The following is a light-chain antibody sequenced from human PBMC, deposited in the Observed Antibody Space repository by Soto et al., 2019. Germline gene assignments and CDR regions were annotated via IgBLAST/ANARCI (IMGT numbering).Light chain of an antibody. J-gene: IGKJ2*03. CDR3: QHLRTYPFS. Sequence: DIQLTQSPSFLSASVGDRVTVSCRASQDISTSLAWFQQKAGKVPQLLVYPASTLQDGVPSRFSGSGSGTYLTLTINNLQAEDFATYYCQHLRTYPFSFGQGTKVDIK. CDR1: QDISTS. CDR2: PAS. V-gene: IGKV1-9*01.